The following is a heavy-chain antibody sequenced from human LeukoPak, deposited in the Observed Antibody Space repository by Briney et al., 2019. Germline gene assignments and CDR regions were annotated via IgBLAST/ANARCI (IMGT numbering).Heavy chain of an antibody. V-gene: IGHV1-69*13. CDR1: GGTFCTFA. CDR2: IIPIFGTT. CDR3: AGILESDAFDI. Sequence: ASVKVSCKASGGTFCTFAISWVRQGPGQGLEWMGGIIPIFGTTANTQRFQDRVTFTADESTNTAFMELSSLRSEDTAVYYCAGILESDAFDIWGQGTMVTVSS. J-gene: IGHJ3*02.